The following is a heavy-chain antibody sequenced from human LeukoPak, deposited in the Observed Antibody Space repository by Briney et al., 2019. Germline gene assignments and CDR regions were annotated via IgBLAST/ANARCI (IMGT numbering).Heavy chain of an antibody. V-gene: IGHV3-23*01. CDR1: GFTFSSYA. CDR2: ISGSGGST. CDR3: AKASGGLYCSSTSCYPDY. Sequence: GGSLRLSCAASGFTFSSYAMSWVRQAPGKGLEWVSAISGSGGSTYHADSVKGRFTISRDNSKNTLYLQMNSLRAEDTAVYYCAKASGGLYCSSTSCYPDYWGQGTLVTVSS. D-gene: IGHD2-2*01. J-gene: IGHJ4*02.